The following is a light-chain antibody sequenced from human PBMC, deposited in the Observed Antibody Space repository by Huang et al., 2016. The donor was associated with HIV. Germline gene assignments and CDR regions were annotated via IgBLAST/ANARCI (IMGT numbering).Light chain of an antibody. CDR2: DTA. Sequence: EIVLTPSPATLSLSPGERANLPCRARQSVSSYLAWFQQKPGQAPRLLIYDTAHRATGIPARFSGSGSGTDFTLTISSLEPEDFAVYYCQQRGSRPPTFGQGTKVEIK. CDR3: QQRGSRPPT. J-gene: IGKJ1*01. V-gene: IGKV3-11*01. CDR1: QSVSSY.